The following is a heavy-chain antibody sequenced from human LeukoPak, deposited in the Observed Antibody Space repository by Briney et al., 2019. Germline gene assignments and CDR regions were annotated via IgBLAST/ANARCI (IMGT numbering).Heavy chain of an antibody. CDR2: IYYSGST. CDR1: GGSISSGGYY. V-gene: IGHV4-31*03. J-gene: IGHJ4*02. CDR3: ARGHSSSFAYFDY. Sequence: PSQTLSLTCTVSGGSISSGGYYWGWIRQHPGKGLEWIGYIYYSGSTYYNPSLKRRVTISVDTSKNQFSLKLSSVTAADTAVYYCARGHSSSFAYFDYWGQGTLVTVSS. D-gene: IGHD6-6*01.